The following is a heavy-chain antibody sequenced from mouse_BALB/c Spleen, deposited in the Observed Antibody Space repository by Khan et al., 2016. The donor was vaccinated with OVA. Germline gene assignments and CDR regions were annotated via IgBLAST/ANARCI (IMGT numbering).Heavy chain of an antibody. J-gene: IGHJ3*01. CDR2: ISYSGNT. CDR1: GYSITSEYT. V-gene: IGHV3-2*02. Sequence: VQLQQSGPGLAKPSQSLSLTCTVTGYSITSEYTWNWIRQFPGNKLEWMGFISYSGNTRYNPSLKSRISITRDTSKNQFFLQLNSVTSEDTATYYCARKDYYDYDPFPYWGQGTLVTVSA. D-gene: IGHD2-4*01. CDR3: ARKDYYDYDPFPY.